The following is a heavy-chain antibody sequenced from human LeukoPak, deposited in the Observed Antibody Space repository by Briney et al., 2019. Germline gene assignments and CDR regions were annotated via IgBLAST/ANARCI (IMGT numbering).Heavy chain of an antibody. J-gene: IGHJ5*02. CDR2: IIPIFGTA. CDR1: GGTFSSYA. CDR3: ARDYGDGGWFDP. V-gene: IGHV1-69*13. Sequence: GASVKVSCKASGGTFSSYAISWVRQAPGQGLEWMGGIIPIFGTANYAQKFQGRVTITADESTSTAYMELSSLRSEDTAVYYCARDYGDGGWFDPWGQGTLVTVSS. D-gene: IGHD4-17*01.